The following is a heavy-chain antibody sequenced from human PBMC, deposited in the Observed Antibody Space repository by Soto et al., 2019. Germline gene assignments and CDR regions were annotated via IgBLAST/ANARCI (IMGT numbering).Heavy chain of an antibody. D-gene: IGHD3-22*01. CDR2: ISSGGDT. Sequence: GGSLRLSCAPSGFTFTTYAMSWVRQAPGKGLEWVSSISSGGDTYYADSVKGRFTISRDSSKNTLYLQMNNLRAEYTATYYCAKDYSSGYYAFDIWGRGTMVTVSS. CDR1: GFTFTTYA. V-gene: IGHV3-23*01. CDR3: AKDYSSGYYAFDI. J-gene: IGHJ3*02.